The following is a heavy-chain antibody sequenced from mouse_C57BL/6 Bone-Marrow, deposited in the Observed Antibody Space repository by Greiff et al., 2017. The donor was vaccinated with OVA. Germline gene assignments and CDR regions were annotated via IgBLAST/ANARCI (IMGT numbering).Heavy chain of an antibody. J-gene: IGHJ3*01. CDR2: INPNNGGT. D-gene: IGHD1-1*01. CDR3: ARLYYYGSSSWFAY. V-gene: IGHV1-22*01. Sequence: EVQLQQSGPELVKPGASVKMSCKASGYTFTDYNMHWVKPSHGKSLEWIGYINPNNGGTSYNQKFKGKATLTVNKSSSTAYMELRSLTSEDSAVYYCARLYYYGSSSWFAYWGQGTLVTVSA. CDR1: GYTFTDYN.